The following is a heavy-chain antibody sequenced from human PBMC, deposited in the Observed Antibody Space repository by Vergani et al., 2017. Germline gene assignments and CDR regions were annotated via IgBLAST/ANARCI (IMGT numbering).Heavy chain of an antibody. Sequence: QVQLQQWGAGLLKPSETLSLTCTVSGGSISSSSYYWGWIRQPPGKGLEWIGSIYYSGSTYYNPSLKSRVTISVDTSKNQFSLKLSAVTAADTAVYYCARTLPLGYCSGGSCYPFDYWGQGTLVTVSS. CDR3: ARTLPLGYCSGGSCYPFDY. CDR2: IYYSGST. CDR1: GGSISSSSYY. V-gene: IGHV4-39*07. J-gene: IGHJ4*02. D-gene: IGHD2-15*01.